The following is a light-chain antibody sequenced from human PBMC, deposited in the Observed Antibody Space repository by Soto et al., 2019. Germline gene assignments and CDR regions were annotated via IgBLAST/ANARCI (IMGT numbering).Light chain of an antibody. Sequence: EIVMTQSPATLSVSPGERVTHSCRASQSVSSTVAWYQQKPGQARRLLIYGASTRATAIPARFTGSGSGTDFTLTISSLQSEDSAIYYCQQYNNWPPWTLGQGTKVDIK. V-gene: IGKV3-15*01. J-gene: IGKJ1*01. CDR3: QQYNNWPPWT. CDR1: QSVSST. CDR2: GAS.